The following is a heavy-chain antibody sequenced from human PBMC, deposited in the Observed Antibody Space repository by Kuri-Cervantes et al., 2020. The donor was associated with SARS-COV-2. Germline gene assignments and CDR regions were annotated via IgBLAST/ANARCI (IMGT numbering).Heavy chain of an antibody. V-gene: IGHV3-66*01. Sequence: GGSLRLSCAASGFTFSSYNMNWVRQAPGKGLEWVSVIYSGGSTYYADSVKGRFTISRDNAKNSLYLQMNSLRAEDTAVYYCASPRYYDFWSGPAGVMDVWGQGTTVNGSS. CDR2: IYSGGST. CDR1: GFTFSSYN. J-gene: IGHJ6*02. D-gene: IGHD3-3*01. CDR3: ASPRYYDFWSGPAGVMDV.